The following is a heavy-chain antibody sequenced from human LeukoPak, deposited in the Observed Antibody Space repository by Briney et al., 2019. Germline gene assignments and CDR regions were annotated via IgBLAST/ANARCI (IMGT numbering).Heavy chain of an antibody. J-gene: IGHJ4*02. V-gene: IGHV3-23*01. CDR2: LSTSGAST. Sequence: GGSLRLSCTASGFTFTNYAMNWVRQAPGKGLEWVSTLSTSGASTYYADSVKGRFTISRDNSKSMLYLQMNSLRAEDTARYYCAKQKGYCSGGSCYYSDYWGQGTLVTVSS. D-gene: IGHD2-15*01. CDR3: AKQKGYCSGGSCYYSDY. CDR1: GFTFTNYA.